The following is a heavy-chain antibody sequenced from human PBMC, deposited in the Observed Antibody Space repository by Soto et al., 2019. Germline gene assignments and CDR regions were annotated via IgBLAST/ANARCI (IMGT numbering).Heavy chain of an antibody. Sequence: QVQLVQSGAEVKKPGASVKVSCKASGYTFTSYGITWVRQAPGQGLEWMGWISAYNGNTNYAQKLQGRVTMTTDTSTSTADMELRSLRSDDTAVYYCARDPCSGGSCYSGADYWGQGTLVTVSS. CDR3: ARDPCSGGSCYSGADY. V-gene: IGHV1-18*01. CDR2: ISAYNGNT. J-gene: IGHJ4*02. D-gene: IGHD2-15*01. CDR1: GYTFTSYG.